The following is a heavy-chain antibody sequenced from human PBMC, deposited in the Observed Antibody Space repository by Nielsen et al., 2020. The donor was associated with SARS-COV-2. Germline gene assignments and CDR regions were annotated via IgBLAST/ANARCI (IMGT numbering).Heavy chain of an antibody. V-gene: IGHV5-51*01. CDR3: ARLHRADAFDI. J-gene: IGHJ3*02. Sequence: GGSLKLSCKGSGYTFKNYWIVWVRQMPGKGLEWMGIIDPSDSDARYSPSFQGQVTISADKSINTAYLQWSSLKASDIAVYYCARLHRADAFDIWGQGTMVTVSS. CDR2: IDPSDSDA. CDR1: GYTFKNYW.